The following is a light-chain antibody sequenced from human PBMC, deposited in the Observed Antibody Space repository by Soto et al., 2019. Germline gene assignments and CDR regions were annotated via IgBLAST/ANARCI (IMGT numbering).Light chain of an antibody. CDR1: LNIYFRSNNRNY. Sequence: IVMTQSPDSLRVSLGERATITCTSSLNIYFRSNNRNYLAWYQQKSGQPPKLLIYWASNREPGVPDRFSGSGSGTYFTLTIDNVQPDDVAVYYCQQYYTTPLTFGGGTRVDIK. J-gene: IGKJ4*01. CDR2: WAS. CDR3: QQYYTTPLT. V-gene: IGKV4-1*01.